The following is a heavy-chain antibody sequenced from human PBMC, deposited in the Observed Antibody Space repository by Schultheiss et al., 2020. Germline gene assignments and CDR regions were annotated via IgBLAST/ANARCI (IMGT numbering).Heavy chain of an antibody. J-gene: IGHJ6*02. CDR1: GGSFSGYY. Sequence: SETLSLTCAVYGGSFSGYYWSWIRQPPGKGLEWIGEINHSGSTNYNPSLKSRVTISVDKSKNQFSLKLSSVTAADTAVYYCARVGGPYYYYYYGMDVWGQGTTVTVSS. V-gene: IGHV4-34*01. CDR3: ARVGGPYYYYYYGMDV. CDR2: INHSGST.